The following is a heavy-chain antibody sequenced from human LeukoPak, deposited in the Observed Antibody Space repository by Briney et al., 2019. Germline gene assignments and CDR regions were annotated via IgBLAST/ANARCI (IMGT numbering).Heavy chain of an antibody. CDR3: AKDWTFGGVIKFDY. J-gene: IGHJ4*02. V-gene: IGHV3-11*01. CDR1: GFIFSDYY. Sequence: GGSLRLSCAASGFIFSDYYMSWIRQAPGKGLEWVSYISSSGSTMYYTDSVKGRFTISRDNAKDSLYLQMNSLRAEDTAVYYCAKDWTFGGVIKFDYWGQGTLVTVSS. CDR2: ISSSGSTM. D-gene: IGHD3-16*01.